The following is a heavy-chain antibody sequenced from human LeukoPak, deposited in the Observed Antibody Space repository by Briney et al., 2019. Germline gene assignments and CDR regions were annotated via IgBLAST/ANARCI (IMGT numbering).Heavy chain of an antibody. CDR3: ASVGIFGVVTHDAFDI. J-gene: IGHJ3*02. D-gene: IGHD3-3*02. CDR2: IYYSGST. V-gene: IGHV4-39*01. CDR1: GGSISSSSYY. Sequence: PSETLSLTCTVSGGSISSSSYYWGWIRQPPGKGLEWIGSIYYSGSTYYNPSLKTRVTISVDTSKNQFSLKLRSVTAADTAVYYCASVGIFGVVTHDAFDIWGQGTMVTVSS.